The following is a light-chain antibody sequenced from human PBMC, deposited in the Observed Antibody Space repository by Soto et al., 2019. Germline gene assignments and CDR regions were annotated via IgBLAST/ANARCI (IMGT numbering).Light chain of an antibody. CDR1: TGPVTSGHY. CDR2: DTS. Sequence: QTVVTQEASLTVSPGGTVTLTCGSSTGPVTSGHYPCWFQQKPGQAPRTLIFDTSNKHSWTPALFSGSLLGGKAAMTLSGAQPEDEAEYYCLLSYSGASGVFGGGTKLTVL. J-gene: IGLJ3*02. V-gene: IGLV7-46*01. CDR3: LLSYSGASGV.